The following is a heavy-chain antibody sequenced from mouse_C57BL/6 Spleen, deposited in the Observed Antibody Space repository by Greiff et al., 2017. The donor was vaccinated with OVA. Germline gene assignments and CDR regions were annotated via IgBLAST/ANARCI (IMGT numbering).Heavy chain of an antibody. CDR2: IDPSDSYT. J-gene: IGHJ3*01. CDR1: GYTFTSYW. Sequence: QVQLQQPGAELVKPGASVKLSCKASGYTFTSYWMQWVKQRPGQGLEWIGEIDPSDSYTNYNQKFKGKATLTVDTSSSTAYMQLSSLTSEDSAVYYCASSYSNYEVFAYWGQGTLVTVSA. V-gene: IGHV1-50*01. CDR3: ASSYSNYEVFAY. D-gene: IGHD2-5*01.